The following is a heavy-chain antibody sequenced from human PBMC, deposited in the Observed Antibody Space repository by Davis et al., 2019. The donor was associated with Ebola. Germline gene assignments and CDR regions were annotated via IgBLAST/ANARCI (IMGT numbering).Heavy chain of an antibody. D-gene: IGHD1-26*01. J-gene: IGHJ2*01. CDR3: ARLRGTIVVISPGGRYFDL. CDR2: IFPDDSDT. Sequence: GESLKISCEASGYSFTTYWIAWVRQMPGKGLEWMGIIFPDDSDTRYSPSFQGQVTISADKSISTTYLQWSSRKASDTAMYFCARLRGTIVVISPGGRYFDLWGRGTLVTVSS. V-gene: IGHV5-51*01. CDR1: GYSFTTYW.